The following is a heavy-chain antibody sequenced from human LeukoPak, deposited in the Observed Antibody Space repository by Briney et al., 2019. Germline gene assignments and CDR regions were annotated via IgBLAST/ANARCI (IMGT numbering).Heavy chain of an antibody. CDR1: GGSFSGYY. D-gene: IGHD2-2*02. J-gene: IGHJ5*02. V-gene: IGHV4-34*01. CDR2: INHSGST. Sequence: PSETLSLTCAVYGGSFSGYYWSWIRQPPGKGLEWIGEINHSGSTNYNPSLKSRVTISVDTSKNQFSLKLSSVTAADTAVYYCARGRGYCSSTSCYMVKMGEVWFDPWGQGTLVTVSS. CDR3: ARGRGYCSSTSCYMVKMGEVWFDP.